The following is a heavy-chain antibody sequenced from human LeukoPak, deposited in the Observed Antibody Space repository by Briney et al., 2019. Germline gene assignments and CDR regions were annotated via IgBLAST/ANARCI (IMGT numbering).Heavy chain of an antibody. Sequence: GGSLRLSCAGSGFTFSSYGMHWVRQAPGKGLEWMAFIRSDGSNKYYADSVKGRFTISRDNAKNSLYLQMNSLRAEDTAVYYCARDFGSGYYYGGVVFDYWGQGTLVTVSS. CDR1: GFTFSSYG. V-gene: IGHV3-30*02. J-gene: IGHJ4*02. D-gene: IGHD3-22*01. CDR2: IRSDGSNK. CDR3: ARDFGSGYYYGGVVFDY.